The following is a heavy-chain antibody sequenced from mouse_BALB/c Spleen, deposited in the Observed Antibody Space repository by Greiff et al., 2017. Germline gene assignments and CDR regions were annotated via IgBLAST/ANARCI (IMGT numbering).Heavy chain of an antibody. CDR3: ARAYYRYYFDY. D-gene: IGHD2-14*01. CDR2: ILPGSGST. CDR1: GYTFSSYW. J-gene: IGHJ2*01. V-gene: IGHV1-9*01. Sequence: VQLQQSGAELMKPGASVKISCKATGYTFSSYWIEWVKQRPGHGLEWIGEILPGSGSTNYNEKFKGKATFTADTSSNTAYMQLSSLTSEDSAVYYCARAYYRYYFDYWGQGTTLTVSS.